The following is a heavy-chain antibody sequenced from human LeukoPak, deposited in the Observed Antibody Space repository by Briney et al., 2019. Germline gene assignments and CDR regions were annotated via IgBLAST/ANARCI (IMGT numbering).Heavy chain of an antibody. D-gene: IGHD3-10*01. V-gene: IGHV4-34*01. CDR3: ARDSGLGSGSSDAFDI. J-gene: IGHJ3*02. CDR2: INHSGST. Sequence: ASETLSLTCAVFGGSFSGYYWSWIRQPPGKGLEWIGEINHSGSTIYNPSFKSRVTISVDTSKNQFSLKLSSVTAADTAVYYCARDSGLGSGSSDAFDIWGQGTMVTVSS. CDR1: GGSFSGYY.